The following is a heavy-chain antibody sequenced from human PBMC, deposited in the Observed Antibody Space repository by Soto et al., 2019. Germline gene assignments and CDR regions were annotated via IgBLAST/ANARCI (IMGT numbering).Heavy chain of an antibody. V-gene: IGHV1-2*04. Sequence: ASVKVSCKASGYTFTGYYMHWVRQAPGQGLEWMGWINPNSGGTNYAQKFQGWVTMTRDTSISTAYMELSRLRSDDTAVYYCARATGGYFDWLDSYGKDVWGQGTTVTVSS. D-gene: IGHD3-9*01. CDR2: INPNSGGT. CDR3: ARATGGYFDWLDSYGKDV. CDR1: GYTFTGYY. J-gene: IGHJ6*02.